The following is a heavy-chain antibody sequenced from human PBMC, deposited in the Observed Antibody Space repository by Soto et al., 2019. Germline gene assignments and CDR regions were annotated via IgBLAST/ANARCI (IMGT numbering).Heavy chain of an antibody. J-gene: IGHJ4*02. D-gene: IGHD3-22*01. CDR2: ITRRTDGGTT. Sequence: EVQLVESGGGLVKPGECLRLSCAASGCTVSNTWMNGVRQAPGKGLEWVGRITRRTDGGTTEFAAPVKGRFNILRDDSEDTLYLQMSSLKSEDTGVYYCTTGPGDYSGYYEHDYWGQGTLVTVSS. CDR3: TTGPGDYSGYYEHDY. V-gene: IGHV3-15*07. CDR1: GCTVSNTW.